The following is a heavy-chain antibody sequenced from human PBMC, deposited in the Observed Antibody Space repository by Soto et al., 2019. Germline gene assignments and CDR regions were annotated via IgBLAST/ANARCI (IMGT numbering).Heavy chain of an antibody. CDR3: ALVDVYVTPSRPDV. D-gene: IGHD3-16*01. CDR1: GYSFTRYG. CDR2: INTHNGNT. Sequence: QVQLVQSRAEVKNPGASVKVSCKASGYSFTRYGIAWARQAPGQGLGWMGWINTHNGNTNYAQNLKGQFDXTTDTATSTAYMELTSLRSNETAIYYCALVDVYVTPSRPDVWGQGTRVSVSS. J-gene: IGHJ6*02. V-gene: IGHV1-18*01.